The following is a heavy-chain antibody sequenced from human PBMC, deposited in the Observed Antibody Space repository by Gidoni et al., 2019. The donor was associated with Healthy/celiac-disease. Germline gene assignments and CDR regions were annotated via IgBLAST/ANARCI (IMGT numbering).Heavy chain of an antibody. Sequence: EVQRVESGGGPVKPGGALRLSCGAAGVTSSSYRMNWVRQAPGKGLEWVSSISSSSSYIYYADSVKGRFTISRDNAKNSLYLQMNSLRAEDTAVYYCARDFLPLVVIPRGFDYWGQGTLVTVSS. CDR3: ARDFLPLVVIPRGFDY. CDR1: GVTSSSYR. V-gene: IGHV3-21*01. J-gene: IGHJ4*02. D-gene: IGHD3-22*01. CDR2: ISSSSSYI.